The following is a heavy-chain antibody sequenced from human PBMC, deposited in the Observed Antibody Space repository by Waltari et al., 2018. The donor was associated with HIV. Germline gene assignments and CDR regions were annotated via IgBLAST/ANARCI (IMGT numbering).Heavy chain of an antibody. CDR3: ARDLVEPEYSGTGDY. D-gene: IGHD1-26*01. J-gene: IGHJ4*02. CDR1: GYTFTGYY. CDR2: INPNSGGT. V-gene: IGHV1-2*02. Sequence: QVQLVQSGAEVKKPGASVKVSCKASGYTFTGYYMHWLRQAPGQGLEWMGWINPNSGGTNYAQKFQGRVTMTRDTSISTAYMELSRLRSDDTAVYYCARDLVEPEYSGTGDYWGQGTLVTVSS.